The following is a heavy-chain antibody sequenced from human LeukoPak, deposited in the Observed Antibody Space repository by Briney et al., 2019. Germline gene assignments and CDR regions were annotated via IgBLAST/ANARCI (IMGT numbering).Heavy chain of an antibody. CDR3: ARGPANWGSYGY. Sequence: GASVKVSCTASGGIFSSYAINWVRQAPGQGLERMGGIIPIVVTANYAQKFQGRVTITADESTSTAYMELSSLRSEDTAVYYCARGPANWGSYGYWGQGTLVTVSS. J-gene: IGHJ4*02. V-gene: IGHV1-69*13. CDR2: IIPIVVTA. D-gene: IGHD7-27*01. CDR1: GGIFSSYA.